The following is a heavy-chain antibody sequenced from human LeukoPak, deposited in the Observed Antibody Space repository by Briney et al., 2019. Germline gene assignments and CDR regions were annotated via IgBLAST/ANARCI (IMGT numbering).Heavy chain of an antibody. CDR1: GFTFSSYA. CDR2: ISGSGGST. D-gene: IGHD7-27*01. CDR3: AKHWGYMYYFDY. Sequence: PGGSLRLSCAASGFTFSSYAMSCVRQAPGKGLEWVSAISGSGGSTYYADSVKGRFTISRDNSKNTLYLQMNSLRAEDTAVYYCAKHWGYMYYFDYWGQGTLVTVSS. V-gene: IGHV3-23*01. J-gene: IGHJ4*02.